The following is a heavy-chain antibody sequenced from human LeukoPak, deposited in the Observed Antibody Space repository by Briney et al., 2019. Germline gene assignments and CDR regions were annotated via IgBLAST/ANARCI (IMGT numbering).Heavy chain of an antibody. CDR2: ISSNGGST. V-gene: IGHV3-64*01. J-gene: IGHJ4*02. D-gene: IGHD6-13*01. Sequence: GGSLRLSCAASGFTFSSYAMHWVRQAPGKGLEYVSAISSNGGSTYYANSVKGRFTISRDNSKNTPYLQMGSLRAEDMAVYYCARAASRVGSSSLGYWGQGTLVTVSS. CDR3: ARAASRVGSSSLGY. CDR1: GFTFSSYA.